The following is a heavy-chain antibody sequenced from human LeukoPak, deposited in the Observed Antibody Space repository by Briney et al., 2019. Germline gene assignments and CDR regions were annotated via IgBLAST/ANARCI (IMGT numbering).Heavy chain of an antibody. J-gene: IGHJ5*02. CDR3: GSYYYDSGAFYSVVAS. CDR1: GGSFSGYY. D-gene: IGHD3-22*01. Sequence: SETLSLTCAVYGGSFSGYYWTWIRQSPGKGLEWIGEINHSGSTNYNPSFKSRVTISVDTSKNQFSLKLSSVTAADTAVYYCGSYYYDSGAFYSVVASWGQGTLVTVSP. V-gene: IGHV4-34*01. CDR2: INHSGST.